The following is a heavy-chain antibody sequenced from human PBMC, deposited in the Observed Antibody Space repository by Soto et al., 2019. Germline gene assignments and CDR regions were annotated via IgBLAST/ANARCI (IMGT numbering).Heavy chain of an antibody. D-gene: IGHD2-2*01. CDR2: ISGSGGST. J-gene: IGHJ5*02. V-gene: IGHV3-23*01. CDR1: GFTFSSYA. CDR3: AKDPAYCSSTSCQYNWFDP. Sequence: PGGSLRLSCAASGFTFSSYAMSWVRQAPGKGLEWVSAISGSGGSTYYADSVKGRFTISRDNSKNTLYLQTNSLRAEDTAVYYCAKDPAYCSSTSCQYNWFDPWGQGTLVTVSS.